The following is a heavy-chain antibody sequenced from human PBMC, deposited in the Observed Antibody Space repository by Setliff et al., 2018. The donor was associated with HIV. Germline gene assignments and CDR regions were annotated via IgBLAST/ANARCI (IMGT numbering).Heavy chain of an antibody. Sequence: GESLKISCKGSGYSFTNYWISWVRQMPGKGLEWMGRIDPTDSYINYSPSFQGHVTISADKSISSAYLQWSSLKASDTAMYYCVRRDGRLLNGFDFWGQGTMVTVSS. CDR1: GYSFTNYW. D-gene: IGHD2-21*02. CDR2: IDPTDSYI. CDR3: VRRDGRLLNGFDF. J-gene: IGHJ3*01. V-gene: IGHV5-10-1*01.